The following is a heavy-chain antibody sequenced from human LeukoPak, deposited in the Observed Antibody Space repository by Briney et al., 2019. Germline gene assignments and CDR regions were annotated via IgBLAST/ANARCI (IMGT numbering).Heavy chain of an antibody. Sequence: ASVKVSCKASGYTFTGYYMHWVRQAPGQGLEWMGWINPNSGGTNYAQTFQGWVTMTRNTSISTAYMELSRLRSDDTAVYYCARDLSAGGSPEGKNTFDIWGQGTMVTVSS. V-gene: IGHV1-2*04. J-gene: IGHJ3*02. CDR3: ARDLSAGGSPEGKNTFDI. CDR2: INPNSGGT. CDR1: GYTFTGYY. D-gene: IGHD6-13*01.